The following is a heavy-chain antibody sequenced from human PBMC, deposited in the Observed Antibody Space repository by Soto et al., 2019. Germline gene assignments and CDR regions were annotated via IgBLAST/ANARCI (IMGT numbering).Heavy chain of an antibody. CDR2: IIPIFGTA. Sequence: QVQLVQSGAEVKKPGSSVKVSCKASGCTFSSYAISWVLQAPGQGLEWMGGIIPIFGTANYAQKFQGRVKITADDSTSTAYMELSSLRSEDTAVYYCARGIYYGDYDCDYWGQGTLVTVSS. J-gene: IGHJ4*02. V-gene: IGHV1-69*12. CDR1: GCTFSSYA. CDR3: ARGIYYGDYDCDY. D-gene: IGHD4-17*01.